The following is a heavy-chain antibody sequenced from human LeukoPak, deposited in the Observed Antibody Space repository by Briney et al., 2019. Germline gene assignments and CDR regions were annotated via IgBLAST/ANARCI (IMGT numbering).Heavy chain of an antibody. D-gene: IGHD2-21*02. CDR2: IYYSGST. J-gene: IGHJ6*03. CDR1: GGSFSGYY. V-gene: IGHV4-34*01. CDR3: ARESSGCGGDCYSVLIPYYYYYMDV. Sequence: SETLSLTCAVYGGSFSGYYWGWIRQPPGKGLEWIGSIYYSGSTYYNPSLKSRVTISVDTSKNQFSLKLSSVTAADTAVYYCARESSGCGGDCYSVLIPYYYYYMDVWGKGTTVTVSS.